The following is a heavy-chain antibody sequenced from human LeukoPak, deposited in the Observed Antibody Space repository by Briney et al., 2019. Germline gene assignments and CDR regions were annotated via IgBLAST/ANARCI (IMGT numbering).Heavy chain of an antibody. CDR2: ISGGGGRT. D-gene: IGHD6-19*01. V-gene: IGHV3-23*01. CDR3: AKSNGQWLMEGNWFDP. Sequence: GGSLRLSCSASGFTFSSSAMTWVRQAPGKGLEWVSAISGGGGRTYYADSVKGRFTISRDNSKNTLYLQMNSLRAEDAAVYYCAKSNGQWLMEGNWFDPWGQGTLVTVSS. J-gene: IGHJ5*02. CDR1: GFTFSSSA.